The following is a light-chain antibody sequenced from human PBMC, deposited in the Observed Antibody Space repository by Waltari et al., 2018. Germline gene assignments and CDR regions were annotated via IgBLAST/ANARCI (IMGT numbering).Light chain of an antibody. CDR3: QQYGSSPRIT. CDR1: QSVSSSY. Sequence: EIVLTQSPGPLSFSPGERATLSCRASQSVSSSYLAWYQQKPGQAPRLLIYGASSRATGIPDRFSGSGSGTDFTLTISRLEPEDFAVYYCQQYGSSPRITFGPGTKVDIK. CDR2: GAS. J-gene: IGKJ3*01. V-gene: IGKV3-20*01.